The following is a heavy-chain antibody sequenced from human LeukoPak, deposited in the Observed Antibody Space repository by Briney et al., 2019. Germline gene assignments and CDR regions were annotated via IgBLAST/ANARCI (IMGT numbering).Heavy chain of an antibody. CDR1: GFTFSSYA. V-gene: IGHV3-23*01. CDR2: ISGSGGST. Sequence: PGGSLRLSCAASGFTFSSYAMSWVRQAPGKGLEWVSAISGSGGSTYYADSVKGRFAISRDNSENTLYLQMISLRADDTAVYYCAREGTTVVTLGFDYWGQGTLVTVSS. CDR3: AREGTTVVTLGFDY. D-gene: IGHD4-23*01. J-gene: IGHJ4*02.